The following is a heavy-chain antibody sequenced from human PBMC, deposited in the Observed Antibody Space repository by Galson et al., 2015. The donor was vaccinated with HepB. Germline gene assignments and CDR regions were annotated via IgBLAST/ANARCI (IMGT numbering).Heavy chain of an antibody. Sequence: SLRLSCAASGFTFSSYAMHWVRQAPGKGLEWVAVISYDGSNKYYADSVKGRFTISRDNSKNTLYLQMNSLRAEDTAVYYCARDRRPYSGYDWDYYYGMDVWGQGTTVTVSS. CDR2: ISYDGSNK. CDR3: ARDRRPYSGYDWDYYYGMDV. J-gene: IGHJ6*02. CDR1: GFTFSSYA. D-gene: IGHD5-12*01. V-gene: IGHV3-30-3*01.